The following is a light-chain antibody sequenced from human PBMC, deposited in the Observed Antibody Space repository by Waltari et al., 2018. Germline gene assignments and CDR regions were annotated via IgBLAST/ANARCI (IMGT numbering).Light chain of an antibody. CDR2: RVS. Sequence: DVVMTQSPLSLPVTLGQPASISFTSSQSLVHSDGNTHLNWFQQRPGQSPRRLIYRVSNRDSGVPDRFSGSGSDTDFTLKISRVEAGDVGVYYCMQGTHWPYTFGQGTKLDIK. CDR1: QSLVHSDGNTH. J-gene: IGKJ2*01. CDR3: MQGTHWPYT. V-gene: IGKV2-30*02.